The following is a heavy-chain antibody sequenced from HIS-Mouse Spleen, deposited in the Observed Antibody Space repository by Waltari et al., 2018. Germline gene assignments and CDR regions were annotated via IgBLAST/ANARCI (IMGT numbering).Heavy chain of an antibody. J-gene: IGHJ5*02. D-gene: IGHD1-1*01. V-gene: IGHV4-61*01. CDR2: IYSSGST. CDR1: GCSVSSGSYY. Sequence: QVQLQESGPGLVKPSETLSLTCTVSGCSVSSGSYYWSWIRQPPGKGLEWIGYIYSSGSTNYNPSLKSRVTISVDTSKNQFSLKLSSVTAADTAVYYCARLNWNDVWFDPWGQGTLVTVSS. CDR3: ARLNWNDVWFDP.